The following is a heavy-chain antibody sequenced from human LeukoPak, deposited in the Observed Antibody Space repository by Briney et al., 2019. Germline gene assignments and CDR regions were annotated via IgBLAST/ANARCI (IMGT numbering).Heavy chain of an antibody. J-gene: IGHJ5*02. V-gene: IGHV3-7*05. CDR3: ARGSGWLDP. CDR1: GFTFSNYW. Sequence: TGGSLRLSCAASGFTFSNYWMSWVRQAPEKGLEWVANIKEDGSVKYYVDSVKGRFTISRDNAKSSLYLHMNSLRVEDRAVYYCARGSGWLDPWGQGTLVTVFS. CDR2: IKEDGSVK. D-gene: IGHD1-26*01.